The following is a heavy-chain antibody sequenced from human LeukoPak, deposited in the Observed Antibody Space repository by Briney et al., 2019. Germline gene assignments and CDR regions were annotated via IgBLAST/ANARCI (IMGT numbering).Heavy chain of an antibody. Sequence: SETLSLTCTDSGGSISSGSYYWSWIRQPAGKGLEWIGRIYTTGSTNYNPSLKSRVTISIDTSKNQFSLKLSSVTAADTAVYYCARLGYYDSSGSSLYLGYWGQGTLVTVSS. CDR3: ARLGYYDSSGSSLYLGY. J-gene: IGHJ4*02. CDR1: GGSISSGSYY. D-gene: IGHD3-22*01. CDR2: IYTTGST. V-gene: IGHV4-61*02.